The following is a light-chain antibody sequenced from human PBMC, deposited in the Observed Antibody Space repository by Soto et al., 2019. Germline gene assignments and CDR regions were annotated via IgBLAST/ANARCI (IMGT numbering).Light chain of an antibody. Sequence: EIVLTQSPGTLSLSPGETATLSCRASQSVSSRNLAWYQQKPGQAPRLLIYGASSRANGIPDRFTGSGSGTDFPLSISRLEPEDFAVYFCQQYGGSPLITFGQGTRLEMK. V-gene: IGKV3-20*01. CDR2: GAS. CDR1: QSVSSRN. J-gene: IGKJ5*01. CDR3: QQYGGSPLIT.